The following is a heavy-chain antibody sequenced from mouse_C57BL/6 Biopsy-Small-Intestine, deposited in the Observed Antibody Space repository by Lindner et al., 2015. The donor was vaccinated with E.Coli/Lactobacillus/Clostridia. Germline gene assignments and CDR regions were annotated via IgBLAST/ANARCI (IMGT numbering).Heavy chain of an antibody. CDR3: ARGNYYGSSYVWYFDV. Sequence: VQLQESGPELVKPGDSVKISCKASGYSFTGYFMNWVMQSHGKSLEWIGRINPYNGDTFYNQKFKGKATLTVDKSSSTAHMELRSLTSEDSAVYYCARGNYYGSSYVWYFDVWGTGTTVTVSS. CDR1: GYSFTGYF. CDR2: INPYNGDT. V-gene: IGHV1-20*01. J-gene: IGHJ1*03. D-gene: IGHD1-1*01.